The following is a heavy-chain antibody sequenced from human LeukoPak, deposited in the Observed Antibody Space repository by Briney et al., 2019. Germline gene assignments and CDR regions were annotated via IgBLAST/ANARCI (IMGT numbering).Heavy chain of an antibody. J-gene: IGHJ3*02. CDR3: ARNQEKAFGI. Sequence: PSGTLSLTCAVSGGSITSSNWWSWVRQPPGKGLEWIGEIYLGGNTNYNPSLKSRVTISVDKSKTQFSLKLTSVTAADTAVYYCARNQEKAFGIWGQGTMVTASS. CDR1: GGSITSSNW. V-gene: IGHV4-4*02. CDR2: IYLGGNT.